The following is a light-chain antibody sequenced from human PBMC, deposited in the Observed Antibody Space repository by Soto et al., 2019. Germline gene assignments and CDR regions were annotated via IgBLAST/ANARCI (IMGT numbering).Light chain of an antibody. CDR2: KAS. J-gene: IGKJ1*01. Sequence: DIQMTQSPSTLSASVGDRVTITYRASQSISSWLAWYQQKPGKAPKLLIYKASNLESGVPLRFSGSGSGTKFTLTISSLQPDDFATYYCQQYNSYWTFGQGTKVEIK. CDR1: QSISSW. CDR3: QQYNSYWT. V-gene: IGKV1-5*03.